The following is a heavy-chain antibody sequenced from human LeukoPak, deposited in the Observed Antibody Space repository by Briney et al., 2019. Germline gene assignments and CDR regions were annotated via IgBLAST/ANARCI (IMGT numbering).Heavy chain of an antibody. CDR1: GGSFSGYY. Sequence: SETLSLTCAVYGGSFSGYYWSWIRQPPGKGLEWIGEINHSGNTNYNPSLKSRVTISVDTSKNQFSLKLRSVTAADTAVYYCARVTGYMIEDYFDYWGQGTLVTVSS. J-gene: IGHJ4*02. V-gene: IGHV4-34*01. CDR2: INHSGNT. CDR3: ARVTGYMIEDYFDY. D-gene: IGHD3-22*01.